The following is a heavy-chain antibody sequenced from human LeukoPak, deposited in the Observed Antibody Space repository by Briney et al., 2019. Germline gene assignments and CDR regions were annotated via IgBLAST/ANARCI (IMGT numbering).Heavy chain of an antibody. J-gene: IGHJ4*02. D-gene: IGHD6-19*01. Sequence: PGGSLRLSCAASRFTFSSYEMTWVRQAPGEGLEWVSYISGSGTTTYYADSVKGRFTISRDNSKNTLYLQMNSLRAEDTAVYYCAKELVSSGWYGEDYWSQGTLVTVSS. V-gene: IGHV3-23*01. CDR2: ISGSGTTT. CDR1: RFTFSSYE. CDR3: AKELVSSGWYGEDY.